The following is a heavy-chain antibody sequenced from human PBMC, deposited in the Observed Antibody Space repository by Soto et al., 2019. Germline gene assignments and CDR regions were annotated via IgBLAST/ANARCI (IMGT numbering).Heavy chain of an antibody. J-gene: IGHJ6*02. D-gene: IGHD3-10*01. CDR1: GGTFSSYA. CDR2: IIPIFGTA. Sequence: QVQLVQSGAEVKKPGSSVKVSCKASGGTFSSYAISWVRQAPGQGLEWMGGIIPIFGTANYAQKFQGRVTITADESTSTAYMELSSLRSEDTAVYYCARSITTVRGVTHYYYYGMDVWGQGTTVTVSS. V-gene: IGHV1-69*01. CDR3: ARSITTVRGVTHYYYYGMDV.